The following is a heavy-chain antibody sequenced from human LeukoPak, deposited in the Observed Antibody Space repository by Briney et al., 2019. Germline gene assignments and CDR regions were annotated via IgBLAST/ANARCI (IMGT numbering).Heavy chain of an antibody. D-gene: IGHD5-18*01. J-gene: IGHJ4*02. Sequence: PSGTLSLTCTVSCGSISSYYWSWIRQPAGKGLEWVGLIYTSGSTNYNPSLKSRVTMSVDTSKNQSSLKMSSVNAADTAVYYCARAGVGYRYGFDYWGQGTLVTVSS. CDR3: ARAGVGYRYGFDY. CDR2: IYTSGST. CDR1: CGSISSYY. V-gene: IGHV4-4*07.